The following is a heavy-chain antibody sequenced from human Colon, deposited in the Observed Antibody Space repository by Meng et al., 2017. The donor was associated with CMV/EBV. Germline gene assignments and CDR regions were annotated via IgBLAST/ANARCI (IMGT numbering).Heavy chain of an antibody. CDR2: IGGTGTII. CDR1: GFTFSSYA. Sequence: GGSLRLSCEGSGFTFSSYAMTWVRQAPGKGLEWLSVIGGTGTIINYADSVKGRFAISRDNSTNTLYLEMNNLKPEDTAIYYCAKLGGWFRVDSWGQGTPVTVSS. J-gene: IGHJ1*01. CDR3: AKLGGWFRVDS. D-gene: IGHD6-19*01. V-gene: IGHV3-23*01.